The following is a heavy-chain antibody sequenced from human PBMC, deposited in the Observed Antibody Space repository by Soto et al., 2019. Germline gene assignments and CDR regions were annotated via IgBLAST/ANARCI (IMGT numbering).Heavy chain of an antibody. V-gene: IGHV6-1*01. CDR3: AKDRARRVNAFDY. D-gene: IGHD2-8*01. Sequence: PSQTLSLTCAISGDSVSSNSAAWNWIRQSPSRGLEWLGRTYYRSKWYNDYAVSVKSRITINPDTSKNTLHLQMNSLRADDTAVYYCAKDRARRVNAFDYWGQGTPVTVSS. CDR1: GDSVSSNSAA. J-gene: IGHJ4*02. CDR2: TYYRSKWYN.